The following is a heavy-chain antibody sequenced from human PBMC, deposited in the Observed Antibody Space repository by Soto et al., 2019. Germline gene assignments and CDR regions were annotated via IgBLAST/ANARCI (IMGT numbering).Heavy chain of an antibody. Sequence: GGTLRLSCAASGLSFSRSAMSWVRQAPGKGLEWVSAISGSGGSTYYADSVKGRFTLSRDNSKTTLYLQMNSLRGEDTAVYYCAKGWGISNWSGGAKAIDIWGDGTMV. J-gene: IGHJ3*02. CDR2: ISGSGGST. V-gene: IGHV3-23*01. CDR1: GLSFSRSA. D-gene: IGHD6-13*01. CDR3: AKGWGISNWSGGAKAIDI.